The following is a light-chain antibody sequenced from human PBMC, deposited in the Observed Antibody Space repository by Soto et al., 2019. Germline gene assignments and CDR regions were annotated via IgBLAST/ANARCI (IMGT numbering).Light chain of an antibody. V-gene: IGKV3-15*01. CDR3: QQYDTWPQT. Sequence: EVVMTQSPATLSVSPGARATLSCRASQSVRSTLAWYQQKPGQAPRLLIYGSSSRATGVPARFSGSGSGTEFTLTISSLQSEDFDVYYCQQYDTWPQTFGQGTKLEIK. CDR2: GSS. J-gene: IGKJ2*01. CDR1: QSVRST.